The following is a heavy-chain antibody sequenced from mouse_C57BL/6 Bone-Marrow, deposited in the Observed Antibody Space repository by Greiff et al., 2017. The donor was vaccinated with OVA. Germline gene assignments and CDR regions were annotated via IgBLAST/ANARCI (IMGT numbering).Heavy chain of an antibody. CDR2: IYLGNGYT. Sequence: EVQLQQSGAELVRPGSSVKMSCKTSGYTFTSYGINWVKQRPGQGLEWIGYIYLGNGYTEYNEKFKGKATLTSDTSSSTAYLQLSSLTSEDSAIYCCARGGYFAYWGQGTLVTVSA. J-gene: IGHJ3*01. D-gene: IGHD2-2*01. CDR1: GYTFTSYG. V-gene: IGHV1-58*01. CDR3: ARGGYFAY.